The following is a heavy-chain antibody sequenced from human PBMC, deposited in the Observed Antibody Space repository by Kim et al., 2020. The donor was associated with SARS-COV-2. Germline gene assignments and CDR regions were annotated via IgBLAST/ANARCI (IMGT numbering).Heavy chain of an antibody. D-gene: IGHD6-13*01. V-gene: IGHV4-34*01. CDR1: GGSFSGYY. CDR2: INHSGST. Sequence: SEILSLTCAVYGGSFSGYYWSWIRQPPGKGLEWIGEINHSGSTNYNPSLKSRVTISVDTSKNQFSLKLSSVTAADTAVYYCARGRRRQQPPPPHAYYYYGMDVWGQGTTVTVSS. CDR3: ARGRRRQQPPPPHAYYYYGMDV. J-gene: IGHJ6*02.